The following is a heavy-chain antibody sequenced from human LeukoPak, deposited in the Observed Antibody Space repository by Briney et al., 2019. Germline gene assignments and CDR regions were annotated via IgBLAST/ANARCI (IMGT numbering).Heavy chain of an antibody. CDR1: GGSISSSSYY. V-gene: IGHV4-39*02. CDR2: IYYSGST. J-gene: IGHJ3*02. CDR3: ARDLYYYDSSGYLAGAFDI. Sequence: SETLSLTCTVSGGSISSSSYYWGWIRQPPGKGLEWIGSIYYSGSTYYNPSLKSRVTISVDTSKNQFSLKLSSVTAADTAVYYCARDLYYYDSSGYLAGAFDIWGQGTMVTVSS. D-gene: IGHD3-22*01.